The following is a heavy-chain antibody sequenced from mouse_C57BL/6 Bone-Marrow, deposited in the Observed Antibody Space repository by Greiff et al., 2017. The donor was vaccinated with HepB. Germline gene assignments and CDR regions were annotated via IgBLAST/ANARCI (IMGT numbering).Heavy chain of an antibody. D-gene: IGHD2-2*01. V-gene: IGHV1-64*01. CDR2: IHPNSGST. Sequence: QVQLQQPGAELVKPGASVKLSCKASGYTFTSYWMHWVKQRPGQGLEWIGMIHPNSGSTNYNEKFKSKATLTVDKSSSTAYMQLSSLTSEDSAVYYCARGLLWLRRYYAMDYWGQGTSVTASS. CDR3: ARGLLWLRRYYAMDY. J-gene: IGHJ4*01. CDR1: GYTFTSYW.